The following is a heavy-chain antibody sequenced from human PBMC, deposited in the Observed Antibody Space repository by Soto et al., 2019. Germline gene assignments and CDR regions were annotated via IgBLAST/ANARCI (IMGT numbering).Heavy chain of an antibody. CDR1: GFTFSSYA. V-gene: IGHV3-30-3*01. CDR2: ISYDGSNK. Sequence: PGGSLRLSCAASGFTFSSYAMHWVRQAPGKGLEWVAVISYDGSNKYYADSVKGRFTISRDNSKNTLYLQMNSLRAEDTAVYYCARGGAAAAIYYYYGMDVWRQGTTVTVSS. CDR3: ARGGAAAAIYYYYGMDV. D-gene: IGHD2-2*01. J-gene: IGHJ6*02.